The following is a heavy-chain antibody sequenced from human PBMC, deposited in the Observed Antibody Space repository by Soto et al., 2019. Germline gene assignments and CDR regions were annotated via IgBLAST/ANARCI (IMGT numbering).Heavy chain of an antibody. CDR1: GDSITYYY. V-gene: IGHV4-59*01. Sequence: SETLSLTCTVSGDSITYYYWSWIRQSPGKGLEWIGYIYYSGSASYNPSLKSRVTISVDTSKNQFSLKMTSVTTADTAVYYCARGRRNWFDPWGQGTLVTVSS. CDR3: ARGRRNWFDP. CDR2: IYYSGSA. J-gene: IGHJ5*02.